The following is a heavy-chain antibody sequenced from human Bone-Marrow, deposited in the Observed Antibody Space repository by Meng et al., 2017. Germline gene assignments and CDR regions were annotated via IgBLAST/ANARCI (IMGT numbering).Heavy chain of an antibody. Sequence: QGQLVRSGAEVKKPGSSVKVSCKASGGTFSSYAISWVRQAPGQGLEWMGGIIPIFGTANYAQKFQGRVTITADESTSTAYMELSSLRSEDTAVYYCARIPFRRIQGSFWFDPWGQGTLVTVSS. CDR2: IIPIFGTA. V-gene: IGHV1-69*01. CDR1: GGTFSSYA. CDR3: ARIPFRRIQGSFWFDP. D-gene: IGHD5-18*01. J-gene: IGHJ5*02.